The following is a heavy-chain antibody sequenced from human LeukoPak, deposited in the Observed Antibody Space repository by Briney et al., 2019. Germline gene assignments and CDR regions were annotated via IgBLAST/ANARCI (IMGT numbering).Heavy chain of an antibody. CDR3: AKDSDELIAAAYNWFDP. D-gene: IGHD6-13*01. CDR1: GFSFSSYG. V-gene: IGHV3-23*01. CDR2: ISGSGEST. J-gene: IGHJ5*02. Sequence: GGSLRLSCVGSGFSFSSYGMTWVRQAPGKGLEWVSAISGSGESTYNAGSVQGRFTISRDNSKNTVYLQMNSLRAEDTAVYYCAKDSDELIAAAYNWFDPWGQGTLVIVSS.